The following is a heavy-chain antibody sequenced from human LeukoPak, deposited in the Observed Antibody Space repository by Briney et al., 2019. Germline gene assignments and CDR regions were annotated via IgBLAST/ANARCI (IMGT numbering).Heavy chain of an antibody. CDR2: ISWDGGST. Sequence: GGSLRLSCAASGFTFDDYAMHWVRQAPGKGLEWVSLISWDGGSTYYADSVKGRFTISRDNSKNSLYLQMNSLRAEDTALYYCAKDRSGGSYGYGYYMDVWGKGTTVTVSS. D-gene: IGHD5-18*01. V-gene: IGHV3-43D*03. CDR3: AKDRSGGSYGYGYYMDV. CDR1: GFTFDDYA. J-gene: IGHJ6*03.